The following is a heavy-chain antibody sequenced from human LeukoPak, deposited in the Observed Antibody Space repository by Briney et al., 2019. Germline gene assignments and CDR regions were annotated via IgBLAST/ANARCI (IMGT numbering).Heavy chain of an antibody. V-gene: IGHV3-23*01. D-gene: IGHD3-10*01. CDR1: GFSFSTYG. J-gene: IGHJ4*02. CDR2: IGAGGGSI. CDR3: AINSRYGSGSYHVY. Sequence: GGSLRLSCAASGFSFSTYGMSWVRQPPGKGLEWVSAIGAGGGSIYYADSVKGRFTISRDNSKNTLYLQMNSLRAEDTAVYYCAINSRYGSGSYHVYWGQGTLVTVSS.